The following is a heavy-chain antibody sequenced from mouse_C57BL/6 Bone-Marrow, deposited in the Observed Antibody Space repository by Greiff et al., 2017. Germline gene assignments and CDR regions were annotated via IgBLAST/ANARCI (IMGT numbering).Heavy chain of an antibody. J-gene: IGHJ4*01. CDR3: ARSYDDDDYTMDY. V-gene: IGHV1-64*01. D-gene: IGHD2-4*01. CDR1: GYTFTNYW. Sequence: QVQLKQSGAELVKPGASVKLSCKASGYTFTNYWMHWVKQRPGQGLEWIGMMHPNGGSPDYNETFKSEATLSVDKSSRTAYMELSSLTSEDSAVYYCARSYDDDDYTMDYWGQGTSVTVSS. CDR2: MHPNGGSP.